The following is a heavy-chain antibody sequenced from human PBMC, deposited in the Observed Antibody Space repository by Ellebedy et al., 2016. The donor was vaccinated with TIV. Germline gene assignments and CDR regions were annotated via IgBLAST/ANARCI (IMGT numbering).Heavy chain of an antibody. Sequence: AASVKVSCKASGYTFTSYFMHWVRQAPGQGLEWMGIINPSVGSTTYAQKLQGRVIMTRDTSTSTVYMELSSLRSEDTAVYYCARARSSGWLHTPDYWGQGTLVTVSS. CDR1: GYTFTSYF. V-gene: IGHV1-46*04. D-gene: IGHD6-19*01. CDR3: ARARSSGWLHTPDY. CDR2: INPSVGST. J-gene: IGHJ4*02.